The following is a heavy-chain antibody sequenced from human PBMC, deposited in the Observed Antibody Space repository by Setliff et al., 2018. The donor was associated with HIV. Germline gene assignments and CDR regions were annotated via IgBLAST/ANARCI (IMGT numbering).Heavy chain of an antibody. CDR1: GGSFSSTTYS. D-gene: IGHD5-12*01. J-gene: IGHJ4*02. Sequence: SETLSLTCTVSGGSFSSTTYSWGWIRQPPGMGLEWIGTIHSSGTTDYNPSLKSRVAMSVDTSRSQFSLKLSSVTTADTAVYYCARCSRDGNNYVGSGLGPFDYWGQGSLVTVSS. CDR2: IHSSGTT. V-gene: IGHV4-39*07. CDR3: ARCSRDGNNYVGSGLGPFDY.